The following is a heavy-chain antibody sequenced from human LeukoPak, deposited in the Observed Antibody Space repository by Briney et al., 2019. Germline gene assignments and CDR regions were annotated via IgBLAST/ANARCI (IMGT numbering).Heavy chain of an antibody. J-gene: IGHJ3*02. Sequence: PGGSLRLSCAASGFTFSTYAMSWVRQAPGKGLEWVSGISGSGGSTYYADSVKGRFTISRDNSKNTLYLQMNSLRAEDTAVYYCAKRGKRYCSSTSCANDAFDIWGQGTMVTVSS. CDR2: ISGSGGST. D-gene: IGHD2-2*01. CDR1: GFTFSTYA. CDR3: AKRGKRYCSSTSCANDAFDI. V-gene: IGHV3-23*01.